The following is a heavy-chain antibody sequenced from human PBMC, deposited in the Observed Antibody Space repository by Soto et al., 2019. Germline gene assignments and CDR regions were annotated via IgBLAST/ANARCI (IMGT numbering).Heavy chain of an antibody. CDR2: LNPNSGDT. CDR1: GYTFSSYD. V-gene: IGHV1-8*01. CDR3: ATSRGGWYLY. D-gene: IGHD6-19*01. Sequence: QVQLVQSGAEVKKPGASVKVSCKASGYTFSSYDINWVRQATGQGLEWMGWLNPNSGDTGYAQKFQGRVTLPRNTSINTAYIELGRLTSDDTAVYYCATSRGGWYLYRGQGTLVTVSS. J-gene: IGHJ4*02.